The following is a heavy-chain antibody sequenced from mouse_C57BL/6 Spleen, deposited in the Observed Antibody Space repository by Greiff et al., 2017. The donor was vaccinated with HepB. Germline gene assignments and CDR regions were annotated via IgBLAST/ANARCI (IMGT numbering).Heavy chain of an antibody. D-gene: IGHD1-1*02. CDR1: GFTFSDYG. Sequence: DVMLVESGGGLVKPGGSLKLSCAASGFTFSDYGMHWVRQAPEKGLEWVAYISSGSSTIYYADTVKGRFTISRDNAKNTLFLQMTSLRSEDTAMYYCAREGIWYYAMDYWGQGTSVTVSS. J-gene: IGHJ4*01. CDR3: AREGIWYYAMDY. V-gene: IGHV5-17*01. CDR2: ISSGSSTI.